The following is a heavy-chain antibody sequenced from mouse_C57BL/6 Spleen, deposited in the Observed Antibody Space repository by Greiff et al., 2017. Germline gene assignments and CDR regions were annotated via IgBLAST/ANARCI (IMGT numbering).Heavy chain of an antibody. J-gene: IGHJ4*01. D-gene: IGHD1-1*01. CDR2: IDPNSGGT. Sequence: VQLQQPGAELVQPGASVKLSCKASGYTFTSYWMHWVKQRPGRGLEWIGRIDPNSGGTKYNEKFKSKATLTVDKPSSTAYMQLSSLTSEDSAVYYCASFTTVVATGYYAMDYWGQGTSVTVSS. V-gene: IGHV1-72*01. CDR3: ASFTTVVATGYYAMDY. CDR1: GYTFTSYW.